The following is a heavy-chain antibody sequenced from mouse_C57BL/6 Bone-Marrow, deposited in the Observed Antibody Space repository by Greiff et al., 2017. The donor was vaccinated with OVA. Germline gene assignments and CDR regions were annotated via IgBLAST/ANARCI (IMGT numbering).Heavy chain of an antibody. J-gene: IGHJ3*01. CDR2: IDPETGGT. CDR3: TKGSLGWFAY. V-gene: IGHV1-15*01. CDR1: GYTFTDYE. D-gene: IGHD3-3*01. Sequence: VQLQQSGAELVRPGASVTLSCKASGYTFTDYEMHWVKQTPVHGLEWIGAIDPETGGTAYNQKFKGKAILTADKSYSTAYMELRSLTSEDSAVYYCTKGSLGWFAYWGQGTLVTVSA.